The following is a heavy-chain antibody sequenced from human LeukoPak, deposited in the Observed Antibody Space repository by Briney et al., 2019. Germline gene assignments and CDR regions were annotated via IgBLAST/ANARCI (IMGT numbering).Heavy chain of an antibody. CDR1: GFTFSDYA. V-gene: IGHV3-30*18. J-gene: IGHJ4*02. CDR2: SAHDEVGK. Sequence: GRSLRLSCVGSGFTFSDYAIHWVRQAPGKGLEWVAVSAHDEVGKQFADSVKGRFTLSRDNSRDSVHLQMNRLRDEDTAVYYCAKDRGYGEHEPFESWGQGSLVTVSS. CDR3: AKDRGYGEHEPFES. D-gene: IGHD4/OR15-4a*01.